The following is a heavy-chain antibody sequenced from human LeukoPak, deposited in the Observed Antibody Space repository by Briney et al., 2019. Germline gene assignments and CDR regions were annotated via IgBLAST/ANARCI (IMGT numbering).Heavy chain of an antibody. CDR2: IWYDGSNK. D-gene: IGHD6-13*01. CDR3: AREAFSSSWYSGWFDP. CDR1: GFTFSSYG. V-gene: IGHV3-33*01. J-gene: IGHJ5*02. Sequence: QTGGSLRLSCAASGFTFSSYGMHWVRQAPGKGLEWVAVIWYDGSNKYYADSVKGRFTISRDNSKNTLYLQMYSLRAEDTAVYYCAREAFSSSWYSGWFDPWGQGTLVTVSS.